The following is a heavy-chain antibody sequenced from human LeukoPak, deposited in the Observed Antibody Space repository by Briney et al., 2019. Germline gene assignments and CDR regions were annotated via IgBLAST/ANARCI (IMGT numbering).Heavy chain of an antibody. V-gene: IGHV3-74*01. J-gene: IGHJ4*02. D-gene: IGHD5-12*01. CDR3: ARSGTNSRGYPSSVDY. Sequence: PGGSLRLSCAASGFTFSSYWMHWVRQAPGKGLVWVSHINSDGSSTSYADSVKGRFTISRDNAKNTLYLQMNSLRAEDMAVYYCARSGTNSRGYPSSVDYWGQGTLVTVSS. CDR1: GFTFSSYW. CDR2: INSDGSST.